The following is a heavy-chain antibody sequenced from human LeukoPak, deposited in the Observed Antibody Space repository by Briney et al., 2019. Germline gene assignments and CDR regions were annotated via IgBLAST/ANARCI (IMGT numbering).Heavy chain of an antibody. V-gene: IGHV4-39*07. J-gene: IGHJ4*02. CDR3: ARDLKNVSWDTAIWLPFDY. CDR1: SGSISTSNYY. Sequence: PSETLSLTCTVSSGSISTSNYYWGWVRQPPGKALEWIGNIFYSGSTYYSPSLKSRVTISVDTSKNQFSLKLSSVTAADTAVYYCARDLKNVSWDTAIWLPFDYWGQGTLVTVSS. D-gene: IGHD5-18*01. CDR2: IFYSGST.